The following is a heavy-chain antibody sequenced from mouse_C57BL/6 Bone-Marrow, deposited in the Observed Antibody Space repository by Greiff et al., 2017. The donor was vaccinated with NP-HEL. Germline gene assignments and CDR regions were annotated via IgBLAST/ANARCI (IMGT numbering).Heavy chain of an antibody. CDR1: GFNIKDDY. D-gene: IGHD1-1*01. V-gene: IGHV14-4*01. CDR3: TTTVDYFDY. CDR2: IDPENGDT. Sequence: VQLQQSGAELMRPGASVKLSCTASGFNIKDDYMHWVKQRPEQGLEWIGWIDPENGDTEYASKFQGKATITADTSSNTAYLQLSSLTSEDTAVYYCTTTVDYFDYWGQGTTLTVSS. J-gene: IGHJ2*01.